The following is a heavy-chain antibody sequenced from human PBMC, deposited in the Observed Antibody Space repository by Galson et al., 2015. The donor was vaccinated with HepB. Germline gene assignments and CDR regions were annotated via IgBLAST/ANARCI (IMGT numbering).Heavy chain of an antibody. Sequence: CAISGDSVSSNSAAWNWVRQSPSRGLEWLGRTYYRSKWYNDYAVSVKSRITINPDTSKNQFSLKLSSVTAADTAVYYCANLNSYYYEDDIWGQGTMVTVSS. CDR1: GDSVSSNSAA. V-gene: IGHV6-1*01. J-gene: IGHJ3*02. D-gene: IGHD3-22*01. CDR2: TYYRSKWYN. CDR3: ANLNSYYYEDDI.